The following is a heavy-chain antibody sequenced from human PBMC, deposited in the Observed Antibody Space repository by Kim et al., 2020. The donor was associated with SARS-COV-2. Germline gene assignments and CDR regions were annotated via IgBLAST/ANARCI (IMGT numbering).Heavy chain of an antibody. V-gene: IGHV4-59*13. D-gene: IGHD3-3*01. CDR3: ARAAQDSAYDFWSGYYVKDYYYYGMDV. CDR2: IYYSGST. Sequence: SETLSLTCTVSGGSISSYYWSWIRQPPGKGLEWIGYIYYSGSTNYNPSLKSRVTISVDTSKNQFSLKLSSVTAADTAVYYCARAAQDSAYDFWSGYYVKDYYYYGMDVWGQGTTVTVSS. J-gene: IGHJ6*02. CDR1: GGSISSYY.